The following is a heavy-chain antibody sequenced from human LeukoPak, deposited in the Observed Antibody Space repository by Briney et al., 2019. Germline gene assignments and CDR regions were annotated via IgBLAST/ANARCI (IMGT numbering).Heavy chain of an antibody. V-gene: IGHV4-34*01. Sequence: SETLSLTCAVYGGSFSGHYWSWIRQPPGKGLEWIGEITHNGTTTYNPSLKSRVTLSVDTSTNEFSLKLSSVTGADTAVYYCRRVAHSSSWYFFDSWGQGTLVTVSS. J-gene: IGHJ4*02. D-gene: IGHD6-13*01. CDR3: RRVAHSSSWYFFDS. CDR1: GGSFSGHY. CDR2: ITHNGTT.